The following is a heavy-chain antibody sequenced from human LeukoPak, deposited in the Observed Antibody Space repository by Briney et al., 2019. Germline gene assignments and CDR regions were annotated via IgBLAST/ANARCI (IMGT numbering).Heavy chain of an antibody. CDR3: ARGAYYYDSSGYPSDAFDI. CDR1: GFTFSSYG. Sequence: GGSLRLSCAASGFTFSSYGMHWVRQAPGKGLEWVAVIWYDGSNKYYADSVKGRFTISRDNSKNTLYLQMNSLRAEDTAVYYCARGAYYYDSSGYPSDAFDIWGQGTMVTVSS. J-gene: IGHJ3*02. D-gene: IGHD3-22*01. CDR2: IWYDGSNK. V-gene: IGHV3-33*01.